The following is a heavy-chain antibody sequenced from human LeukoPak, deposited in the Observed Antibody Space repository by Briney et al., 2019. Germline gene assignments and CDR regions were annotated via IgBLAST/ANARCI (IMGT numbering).Heavy chain of an antibody. V-gene: IGHV3-49*04. CDR1: AFTFGDYA. Sequence: GGSLRLTCTASAFTFGDYAMYWVRQAPAKGLEWVGFIKSKAYSGTTVYAASVKGRFTISRDDSKSIASLQMNSLKTEDTALYYCTRDYYDSSAYSSGLDYWGQGTLVTVSS. CDR2: IKSKAYSGTT. J-gene: IGHJ4*02. CDR3: TRDYYDSSAYSSGLDY. D-gene: IGHD3-22*01.